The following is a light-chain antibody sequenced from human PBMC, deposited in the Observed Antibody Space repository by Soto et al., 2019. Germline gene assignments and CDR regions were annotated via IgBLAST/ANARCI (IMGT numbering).Light chain of an antibody. CDR2: GNS. J-gene: IGLJ2*01. CDR3: QSYDISLSVSVI. V-gene: IGLV1-40*01. CDR1: SSNIGAGYY. Sequence: QAVVTQPPSVSGAPGQRVTISCTGSSSNIGAGYYVQWYQQLPGAAPKLLIFGNSNRPSGVPDRFSGSRSGTSASLAITGLQAEDEADYFCQSYDISLSVSVIFGGGTKVTVL.